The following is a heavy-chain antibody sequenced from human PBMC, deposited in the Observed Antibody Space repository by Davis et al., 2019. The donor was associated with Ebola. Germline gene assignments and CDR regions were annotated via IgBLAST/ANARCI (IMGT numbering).Heavy chain of an antibody. CDR2: IYHSGSS. CDR3: ARAGLLGYCSGSNCHNGMDV. D-gene: IGHD2-15*01. Sequence: SETLSLTCAVSGGSISSSNWWSWVRQPPGKGLEWIGEIYHSGSSNYNPSLKSRVTILVDKSKNQFSLQLKSVTAADTAVYYCARAGLLGYCSGSNCHNGMDVWGKGTTVTVSS. V-gene: IGHV4-4*02. J-gene: IGHJ6*04. CDR1: GGSISSSNW.